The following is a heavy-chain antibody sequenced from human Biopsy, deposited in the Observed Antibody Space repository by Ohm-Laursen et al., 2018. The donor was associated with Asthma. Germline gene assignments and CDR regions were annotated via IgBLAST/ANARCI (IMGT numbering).Heavy chain of an antibody. J-gene: IGHJ3*02. Sequence: SLRLSCAASGFVFSQCGMHWVRQGPGKGLEWVAFVSSDGHNKYYEDSVKGRFTISRDNSRNRLYLQINRLTVEDSAVYFCARQSGQDYGDSSGFDIWGQGTKVAVSS. V-gene: IGHV3-30*03. CDR2: VSSDGHNK. CDR3: ARQSGQDYGDSSGFDI. D-gene: IGHD3-22*01. CDR1: GFVFSQCG.